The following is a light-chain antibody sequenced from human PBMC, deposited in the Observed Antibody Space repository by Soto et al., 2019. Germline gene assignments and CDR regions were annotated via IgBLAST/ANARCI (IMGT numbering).Light chain of an antibody. CDR3: GSYTITSTLMI. V-gene: IGLV2-14*03. Sequence: QSVLTQPASVSGSPGQSITIPCSGTPSDIGAYNYVSWYQHLPGKAPEVIIYDVTNRPSGVSSRFSGSKSGTTASLTISGLQAEDEANYYCGSYTITSTLMIFGGGTKLTVL. CDR2: DVT. J-gene: IGLJ2*01. CDR1: PSDIGAYNY.